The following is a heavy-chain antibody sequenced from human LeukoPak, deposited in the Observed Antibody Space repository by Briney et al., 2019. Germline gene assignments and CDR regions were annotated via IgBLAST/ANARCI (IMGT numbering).Heavy chain of an antibody. D-gene: IGHD6-13*01. CDR2: ISYSSSAI. Sequence: PGGSLRLSCAASGSTFSTYSMNWVRQAPGKGLEWVSYISYSSSAIYYADSVKGRFTISRDNAKNSLYLRMNSLRDEDTAVYYCARDAVYSSSWQYYWGQGTLVTVSS. V-gene: IGHV3-48*02. CDR1: GSTFSTYS. J-gene: IGHJ4*02. CDR3: ARDAVYSSSWQYY.